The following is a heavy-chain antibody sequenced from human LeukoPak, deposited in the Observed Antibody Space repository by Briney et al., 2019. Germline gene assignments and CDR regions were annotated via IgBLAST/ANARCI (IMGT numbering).Heavy chain of an antibody. V-gene: IGHV3-20*01. D-gene: IGHD3-10*01. Sequence: GGSPRLSCAASGFTFEDFGMTWVRQVPGKGLEWVSGINWNGVKTHYADSVKGRFTISRDNAKNTLYLEMNSLRVDDTALYHCARDSGIWFGTRDAFDIWGQGTMVTVST. CDR3: ARDSGIWFGTRDAFDI. CDR1: GFTFEDFG. CDR2: INWNGVKT. J-gene: IGHJ3*02.